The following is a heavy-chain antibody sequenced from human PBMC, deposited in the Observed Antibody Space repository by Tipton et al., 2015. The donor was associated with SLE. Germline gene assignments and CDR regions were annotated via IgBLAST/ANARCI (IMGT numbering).Heavy chain of an antibody. CDR2: IYYSGST. D-gene: IGHD5-18*01. Sequence: TLSLTCTVSGGSISSSSYYWGWIRQPPGKGLEWIGYIYYSGSTYYNPSLKSRVTISVDTSKNQFSLKLSSVTAADTAVYYCARMNSYGLYWGQGTLVTVSS. V-gene: IGHV4-30-4*08. CDR3: ARMNSYGLY. J-gene: IGHJ4*02. CDR1: GGSISSSSYY.